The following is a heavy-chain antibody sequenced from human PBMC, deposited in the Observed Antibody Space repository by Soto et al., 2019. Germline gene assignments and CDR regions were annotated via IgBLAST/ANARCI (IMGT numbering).Heavy chain of an antibody. Sequence: GGSLRLSCVASGFTFSNFAMAWVRQAPGEGLEWVSAISGSGDDTFYADSMKGRFTISRDNSKDTLYLRINSLRAEDTAVYYCAIPIPKTDTTYGSWGQGTLVTVSS. D-gene: IGHD1-26*01. J-gene: IGHJ5*02. V-gene: IGHV3-23*01. CDR3: AIPIPKTDTTYGS. CDR2: ISGSGDDT. CDR1: GFTFSNFA.